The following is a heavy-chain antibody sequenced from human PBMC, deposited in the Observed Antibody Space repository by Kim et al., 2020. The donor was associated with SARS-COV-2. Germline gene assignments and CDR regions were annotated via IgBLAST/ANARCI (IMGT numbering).Heavy chain of an antibody. D-gene: IGHD1-20*01. CDR2: IGGGGAYT. V-gene: IGHV3-23*01. Sequence: GGSLRLSCAAAGFTFRNYAMNWVRQAPGKGLEWVSLIGGGGAYTTYADSVKGRFTISRDNSKNTMYLQMNSLRAEDTAIYYCAKAITAFARDSFDIWGQWTMVAVSS. CDR1: GFTFRNYA. CDR3: AKAITAFARDSFDI. J-gene: IGHJ3*02.